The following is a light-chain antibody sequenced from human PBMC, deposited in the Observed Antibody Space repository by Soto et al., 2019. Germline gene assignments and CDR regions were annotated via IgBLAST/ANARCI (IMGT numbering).Light chain of an antibody. CDR2: KAS. V-gene: IGKV1-5*03. CDR1: QSIGAW. J-gene: IGKJ5*01. CDR3: QQYQRPPIT. Sequence: DIQMTQSPSTLSASVGDRGTITCRASQSIGAWLAWYQHKPGRAPNVLIYKASTLQSGVPSRFSGSGSGTEFTLTIASLQPDDFATYFCQQYQRPPITFGQGTRLEIK.